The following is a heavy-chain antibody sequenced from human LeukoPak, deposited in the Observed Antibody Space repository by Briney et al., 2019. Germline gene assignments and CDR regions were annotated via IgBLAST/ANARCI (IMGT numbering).Heavy chain of an antibody. Sequence: GGCLRLSCAASGFTFSNYAMTWVRQTPEKGLEWVSAISSRGDNTYYADFVKGRFTVSRDNSKNTLYLQMNSLRAEDTALYYCAKDMGSGSIPDYWGQGTLVTVSS. CDR2: ISSRGDNT. V-gene: IGHV3-23*01. CDR1: GFTFSNYA. J-gene: IGHJ4*02. D-gene: IGHD3-10*01. CDR3: AKDMGSGSIPDY.